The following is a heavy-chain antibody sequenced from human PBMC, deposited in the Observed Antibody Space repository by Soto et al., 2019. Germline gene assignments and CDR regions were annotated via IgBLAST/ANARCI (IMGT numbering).Heavy chain of an antibody. CDR1: GYTFTSYG. CDR3: ARAQRSGGYCSSTSCYGWFDP. Sequence: ASVKVSCKASGYTFTSYGISWVRQAPGQGLEWMGWISAYNGNTNYAQKLQGRVTMTTDTSTSTAYMELRSLRSDDTAVYYCARAQRSGGYCSSTSCYGWFDPWGQGTLVTVS. D-gene: IGHD2-2*01. J-gene: IGHJ5*02. CDR2: ISAYNGNT. V-gene: IGHV1-18*01.